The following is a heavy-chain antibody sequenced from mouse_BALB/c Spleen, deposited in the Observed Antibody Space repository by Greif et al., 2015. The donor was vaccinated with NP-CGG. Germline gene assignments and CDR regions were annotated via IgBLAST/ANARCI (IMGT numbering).Heavy chain of an antibody. V-gene: IGHV2-9*02. CDR3: AREGPYYGNYGGYFDY. J-gene: IGHJ2*01. Sequence: VKLMESGPGLVAPSQSLSITCTVSGLSLTSYGVHWVRQPPGKGLEWLGVIWAGGSTNYNSALMSRLSISKDNSKSQVFLKMNSLQTDDTAMYYCAREGPYYGNYGGYFDYWGQGTTLTVSS. D-gene: IGHD2-10*01. CDR1: GLSLTSYG. CDR2: IWAGGST.